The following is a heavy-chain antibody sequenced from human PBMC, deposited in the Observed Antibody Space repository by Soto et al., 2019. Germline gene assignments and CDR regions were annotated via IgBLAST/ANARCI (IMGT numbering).Heavy chain of an antibody. D-gene: IGHD2-2*01. CDR2: IFHSGSP. V-gene: IGHV4-59*11. Sequence: PSETLSLTCTVSGGSMSRHFWSWIRQPPGKRLEWVGFIFHSGSPSYNPSLKSRVTISVDTSKNQFSLRLTSVTAADTAVYYCARYSSDSCHPAYCFDYWGQGALVTVSS. CDR3: ARYSSDSCHPAYCFDY. J-gene: IGHJ4*02. CDR1: GGSMSRHF.